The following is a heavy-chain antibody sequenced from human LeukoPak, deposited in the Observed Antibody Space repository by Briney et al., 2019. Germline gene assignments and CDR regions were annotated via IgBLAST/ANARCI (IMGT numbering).Heavy chain of an antibody. V-gene: IGHV1-69*13. J-gene: IGHJ6*02. D-gene: IGHD2-2*02. CDR1: GYTFTSYA. CDR2: IIPIFGTA. Sequence: ASVKVSCKASGYTFTSYAMTWVRQAPGQGLEWMGGIIPIFGTANYAQKFQGRVTITADESTSTAYMELSSLRSEDTAVYYCAIPLHPIVVVPAAIDYYYYGMDVWGQGTTVTVSS. CDR3: AIPLHPIVVVPAAIDYYYYGMDV.